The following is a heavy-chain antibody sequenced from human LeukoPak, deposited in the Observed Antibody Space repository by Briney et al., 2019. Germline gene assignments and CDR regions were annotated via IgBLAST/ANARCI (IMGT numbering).Heavy chain of an antibody. CDR2: INANSGGT. Sequence: ASVKVSCKTSGYTFTGYYIHWVRQAPGQGLEWMGWINANSGGTIYAQKFQGRVTMTRDTSISTACMELSRLTSDDTAVYYCTREDYWGQGTLVTVSS. CDR1: GYTFTGYY. V-gene: IGHV1-2*02. CDR3: TREDY. J-gene: IGHJ4*02.